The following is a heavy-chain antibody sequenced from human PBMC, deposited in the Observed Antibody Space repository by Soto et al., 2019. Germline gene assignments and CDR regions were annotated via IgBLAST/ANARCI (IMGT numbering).Heavy chain of an antibody. CDR3: ARGGGVYYFDY. CDR2: IYYSGIT. J-gene: IGHJ4*02. CDR1: GGSISSYY. V-gene: IGHV4-59*01. D-gene: IGHD2-8*02. Sequence: QVQLQESGPGLVKPSETLSLTCTVSGGSISSYYWSWIRQPPGKGLEWIGYIYYSGITDHTPSLKSRVSISVATSRSQFSLKLSSVTAADTAVYYCARGGGVYYFDYWGQGTLVTVSS.